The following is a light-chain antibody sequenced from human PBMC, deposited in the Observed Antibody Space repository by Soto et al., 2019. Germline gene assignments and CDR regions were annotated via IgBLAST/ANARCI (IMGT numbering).Light chain of an antibody. CDR3: QPDKTWPPWT. CDR2: AAT. V-gene: IGKV3-15*01. CDR1: ENVRTY. Sequence: EIVVTQSGAAVSVTTGERATLSCRASENVRTYVAWYQQKPGQAPRLLLYAATTRATGTPARFSGSASGTESTLTISRLQSEDFAVYYCQPDKTWPPWTSGHRTQADI. J-gene: IGKJ1*01.